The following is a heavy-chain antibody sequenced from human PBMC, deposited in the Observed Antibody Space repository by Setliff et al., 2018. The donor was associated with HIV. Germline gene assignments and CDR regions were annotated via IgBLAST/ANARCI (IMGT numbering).Heavy chain of an antibody. CDR2: ISGSGSST. CDR3: AKDSSAYFLSGPRRAFDI. V-gene: IGHV3-23*01. D-gene: IGHD3-22*01. CDR1: GFIFSNSW. J-gene: IGHJ3*02. Sequence: GGSLRLSCAASGFIFSNSWMSWVRQAPGKGLEWVSGISGSGSSTYYADSVKGRFTMSRDNSKNTLYLQMNSLRAEDTALYYCAKDSSAYFLSGPRRAFDIWGQGTMVTVSS.